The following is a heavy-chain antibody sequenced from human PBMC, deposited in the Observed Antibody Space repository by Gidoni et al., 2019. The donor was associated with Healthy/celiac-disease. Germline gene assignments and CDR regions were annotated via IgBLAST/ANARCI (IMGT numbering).Heavy chain of an antibody. J-gene: IGHJ4*02. CDR3: ARLYSGSYGTDY. Sequence: QVQLQQWGAGLLKPSETLSLTCAVYGGSFSGYYWSWIRQPPGKGLEWIGEINHSGSTNYNPSLKSRVTISVDTSKNQFSLKLSSVTAADTAVYYCARLYSGSYGTDYWGQGTLVTVSS. D-gene: IGHD1-26*01. CDR2: INHSGST. CDR1: GGSFSGYY. V-gene: IGHV4-34*01.